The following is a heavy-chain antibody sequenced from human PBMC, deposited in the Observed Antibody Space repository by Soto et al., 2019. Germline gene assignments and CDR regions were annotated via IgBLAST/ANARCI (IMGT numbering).Heavy chain of an antibody. D-gene: IGHD3-16*01. V-gene: IGHV3-11*06. CDR1: GFTFSDYY. Sequence: GGSLRLSCAASGFTFSDYYMSWIRQAPGKGLEWVSYISSSSSYTNYADSVKGRFTISRDNAKNSLYLQMNSLRAEDTAVYYCARVTAKPFGAFDIWGQGTMVTVSS. CDR2: ISSSSSYT. CDR3: ARVTAKPFGAFDI. J-gene: IGHJ3*02.